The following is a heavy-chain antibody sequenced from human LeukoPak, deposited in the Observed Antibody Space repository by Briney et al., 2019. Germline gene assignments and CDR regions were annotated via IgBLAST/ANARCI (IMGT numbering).Heavy chain of an antibody. J-gene: IGHJ4*02. V-gene: IGHV3-23*01. CDR3: ARERGYRYGSLDY. D-gene: IGHD5-18*01. Sequence: PGGSLRLSCAASGFAFSSYAMSWVRRAPGKGLEWVSGISGSGGGTFYADSVKGRFTISRDNSKNTLYLQMNSLRAEDTAVYYCARERGYRYGSLDYWGQGTLVTVSS. CDR2: ISGSGGGT. CDR1: GFAFSSYA.